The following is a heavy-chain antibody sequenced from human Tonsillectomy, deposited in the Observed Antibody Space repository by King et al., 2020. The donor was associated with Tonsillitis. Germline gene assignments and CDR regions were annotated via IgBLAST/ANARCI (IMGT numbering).Heavy chain of an antibody. CDR2: MNHSGNT. Sequence: VQLQQWGAGLLKPSETLSLTCAVYGGSFSNYYWSWIRQPPGKGLEWIGEMNHSGNTTYNPSLKSRVTISVDTSKNQFSLKLSSVTAAATAVYYCARSDFWSGYSDAFDIWGQGTMVAVSS. CDR3: ARSDFWSGYSDAFDI. D-gene: IGHD3-3*01. CDR1: GGSFSNYY. V-gene: IGHV4-34*01. J-gene: IGHJ3*02.